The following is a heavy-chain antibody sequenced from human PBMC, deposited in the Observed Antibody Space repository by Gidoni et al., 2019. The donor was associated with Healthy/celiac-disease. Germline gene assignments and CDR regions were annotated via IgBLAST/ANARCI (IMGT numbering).Heavy chain of an antibody. V-gene: IGHV3-7*01. CDR1: GFTFSSDW. Sequence: EVQLVESGGGLVQPGGSLRLSCAASGFTFSSDWMSWVRQAPGKGLEWVANIKQDGSEKYYVDSVKGRFIISRDNAKNSLYLQMNSLRAEDTAVYYCARLGMGSSWYYYYYYGMDVWGQGTTVTVSS. CDR2: IKQDGSEK. J-gene: IGHJ6*02. CDR3: ARLGMGSSWYYYYYYGMDV. D-gene: IGHD6-13*01.